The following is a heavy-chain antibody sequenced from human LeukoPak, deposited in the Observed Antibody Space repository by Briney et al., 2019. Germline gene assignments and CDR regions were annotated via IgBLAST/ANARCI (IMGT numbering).Heavy chain of an antibody. CDR3: ATGVNYDFWSGSYYSYYYMEV. CDR1: GYTFTSYD. Sequence: ASVKVSCKASGYTFTSYDINWVRQAAGQGLEWMGWMNPNSGNTGYAQKFQGRVTITRDTSISTAYMALSGLTSEDTTVYYCATGVNYDFWSGSYYSYYYMEVWGKGTTVTVSS. V-gene: IGHV1-8*01. J-gene: IGHJ6*03. CDR2: MNPNSGNT. D-gene: IGHD3-3*01.